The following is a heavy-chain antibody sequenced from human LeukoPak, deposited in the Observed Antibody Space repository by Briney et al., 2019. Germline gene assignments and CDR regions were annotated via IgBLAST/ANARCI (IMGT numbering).Heavy chain of an antibody. CDR1: GDSINSLDL. Sequence: PSETLSLTCTVSGDSINSLDLWSWVHQPPGKGLEWIGEMYLSGTTHSNPSVKSRVTISIDKSKSQFFLNSSSVTAADTAVYYCAGLVGRYSSGLYYYYFDYWGQGTLVTVSS. D-gene: IGHD3-22*01. J-gene: IGHJ4*02. V-gene: IGHV4-4*02. CDR2: MYLSGTT. CDR3: AGLVGRYSSGLYYYYFDY.